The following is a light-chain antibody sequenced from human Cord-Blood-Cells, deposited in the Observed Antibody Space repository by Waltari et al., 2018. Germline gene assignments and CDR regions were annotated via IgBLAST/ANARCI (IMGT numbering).Light chain of an antibody. V-gene: IGLV1-47*01. CDR3: AAWDDSLSGVV. CDR2: RNN. Sequence: QSVLTQPPSASGTPGQRVTIPCSGSSSNIGSNYVYWYQQLPGTAPKLLIYRNNQRPSGVPDRFSGSKSGTSASLASSGLRSEDEADYYCAAWDDSLSGVVFGGGTKLTGL. J-gene: IGLJ2*01. CDR1: SSNIGSNY.